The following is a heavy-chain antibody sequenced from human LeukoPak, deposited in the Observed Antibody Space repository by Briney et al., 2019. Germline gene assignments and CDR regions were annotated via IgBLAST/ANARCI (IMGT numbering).Heavy chain of an antibody. J-gene: IGHJ6*02. CDR3: AKRRGVGATYYYGMDV. D-gene: IGHD1-26*01. V-gene: IGHV3-30*18. CDR2: ISYDGSNK. Sequence: GRSLRLSCAASGLTFSSYGMHWVRQAPGKGLEWVAVISYDGSNKYYADSVMGRFTIFRDNSKNTLYLQMNSLRAEDTAVYYCAKRRGVGATYYYGMDVWGQGTTVTVSS. CDR1: GLTFSSYG.